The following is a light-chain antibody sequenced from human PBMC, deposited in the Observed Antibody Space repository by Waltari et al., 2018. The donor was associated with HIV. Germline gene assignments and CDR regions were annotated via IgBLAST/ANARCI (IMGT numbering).Light chain of an antibody. Sequence: QSALTQPRSMSGSPGQSVTISCTGTSSDVGGYNYVSWYQQHPGKAPKLMIFDVKKRPSGVPDRFSGSKSGNPASLTISGLQAEDEADDYCGSHADNYRWVFGGGTKLTVL. CDR1: SSDVGGYNY. CDR2: DVK. J-gene: IGLJ2*01. V-gene: IGLV2-11*01. CDR3: GSHADNYRWV.